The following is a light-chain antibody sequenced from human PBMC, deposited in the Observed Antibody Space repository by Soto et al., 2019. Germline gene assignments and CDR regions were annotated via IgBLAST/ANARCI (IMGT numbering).Light chain of an antibody. CDR2: DTS. CDR3: KRYNNWPLT. J-gene: IGKJ4*01. CDR1: QSIGDT. V-gene: IGKV3-15*01. Sequence: EVVITQSPATLSLSPGEGATLSCRASQSIGDTFAWYQHKPGQTPRLLISDTSTRATGIPARFSGSRSGTEFTLTINSLQSEDFAVYYCKRYNNWPLTFGGGTKVDIK.